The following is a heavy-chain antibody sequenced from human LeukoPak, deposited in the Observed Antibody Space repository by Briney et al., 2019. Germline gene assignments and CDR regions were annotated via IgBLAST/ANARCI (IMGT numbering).Heavy chain of an antibody. J-gene: IGHJ2*01. D-gene: IGHD5-12*01. V-gene: IGHV4-34*01. Sequence: ASETLSLTCAVSGXSFSGYYWSWIRQPPGKGLEWIGEISHSGSTNYSLSLKSRVTISVDTSKNQFSLNLSSVTAADTAVYYCARALVRATMVWYFDLWGRGTLVTVSS. CDR1: GXSFSGYY. CDR2: ISHSGST. CDR3: ARALVRATMVWYFDL.